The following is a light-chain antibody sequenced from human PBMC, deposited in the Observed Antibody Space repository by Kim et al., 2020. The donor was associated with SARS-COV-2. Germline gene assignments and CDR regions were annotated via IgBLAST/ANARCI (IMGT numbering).Light chain of an antibody. V-gene: IGLV1-44*01. CDR2: DNS. CDR1: SSNIGTHT. J-gene: IGLJ3*02. Sequence: ELTQPPSASGTPGQRVTISCFGSSSNIGTHTVNWYQQVPGKAPKFLMFDNSQRPSGVPDRFSGSKSDTSASLAIGGLQSEDEAHYYCAAWDDSLDGWVFGGGTQLTVL. CDR3: AAWDDSLDGWV.